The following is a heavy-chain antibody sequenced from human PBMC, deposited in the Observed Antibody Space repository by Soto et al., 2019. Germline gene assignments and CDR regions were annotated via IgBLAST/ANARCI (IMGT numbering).Heavy chain of an antibody. D-gene: IGHD6-13*01. Sequence: ASVNVSCKASGYTFTSYAMHWVRQAPGQRLEWMGWINAGNGNTKYSQKFQGRVTITRDTSASTAYMELSSLRSEDTAVYYCARAAAGPWGDYYYYYGMDVWGQGTTVTVSS. CDR2: INAGNGNT. J-gene: IGHJ6*02. CDR3: ARAAAGPWGDYYYYYGMDV. CDR1: GYTFTSYA. V-gene: IGHV1-3*01.